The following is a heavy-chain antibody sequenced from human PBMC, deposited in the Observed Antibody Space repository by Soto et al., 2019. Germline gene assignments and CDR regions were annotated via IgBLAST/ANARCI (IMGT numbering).Heavy chain of an antibody. J-gene: IGHJ4*02. CDR2: ISAYNGNT. CDR1: GYTFTSYG. V-gene: IGHV1-18*01. D-gene: IGHD6-19*01. Sequence: ASVKVSCKASGYTFTSYGISWVRQAPGQGLEWMGWISAYNGNTNYAQKLQGRVTMTTDTSTSTAYMELRSLRSDDTAVYYCARDGVGSGWYYYFDYWGQGTLVTAPQ. CDR3: ARDGVGSGWYYYFDY.